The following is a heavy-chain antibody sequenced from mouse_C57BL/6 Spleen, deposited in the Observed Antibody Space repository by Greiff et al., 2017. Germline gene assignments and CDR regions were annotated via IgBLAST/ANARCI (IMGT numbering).Heavy chain of an antibody. D-gene: IGHD1-1*01. CDR3: TRRHGSNPLDY. Sequence: VQLQQSGAELVRPGASVTLSCKASGYTFTDYEMHWVKQTPVHGLEWIGAIDPETGGTAYNQKFKGKAILTADKSSSTAYMELRSLTSEDSAVYYCTRRHGSNPLDYWGQGTTRTVSS. CDR2: IDPETGGT. V-gene: IGHV1-15*01. J-gene: IGHJ2*01. CDR1: GYTFTDYE.